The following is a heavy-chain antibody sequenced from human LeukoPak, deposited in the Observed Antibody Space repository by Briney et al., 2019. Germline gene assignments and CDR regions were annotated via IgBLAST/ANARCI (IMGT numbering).Heavy chain of an antibody. CDR2: ISSSSSYI. CDR3: AIPIAVAGTAYYYGMDV. Sequence: PGGSLRLSCAASGFIFSSYSMKWVRQAPGKGLEWVSSISSSSSYIYYADSVKGRFTIPRDNAKNSLYLQMNSLRAEDTAVYYCAIPIAVAGTAYYYGMDVWGQGTTVTVSS. CDR1: GFIFSSYS. J-gene: IGHJ6*02. D-gene: IGHD6-19*01. V-gene: IGHV3-21*01.